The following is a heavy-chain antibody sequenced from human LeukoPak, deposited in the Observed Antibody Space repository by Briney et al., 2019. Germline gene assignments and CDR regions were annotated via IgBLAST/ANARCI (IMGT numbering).Heavy chain of an antibody. CDR3: ARDQYYDSSGLTGY. D-gene: IGHD3-22*01. CDR1: GFTFSDYY. Sequence: GGSLRLSCAASGFTFSDYYMSWVRQAPGRGLEWVSYISSSGSTIYYADSVKGRFTISRDNAKNSLYLQMNSLRAEDTAVYYCARDQYYDSSGLTGYWGQGTLVTVSS. CDR2: ISSSGSTI. J-gene: IGHJ4*02. V-gene: IGHV3-11*01.